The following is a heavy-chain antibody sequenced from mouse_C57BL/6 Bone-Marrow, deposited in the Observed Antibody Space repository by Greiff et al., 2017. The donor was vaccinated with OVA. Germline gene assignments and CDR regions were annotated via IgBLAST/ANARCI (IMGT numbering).Heavy chain of an antibody. CDR3: ARRGLYYGSSSSYAMDY. CDR1: GYAFSSYW. V-gene: IGHV1-80*01. J-gene: IGHJ4*01. D-gene: IGHD1-1*01. Sequence: QVQLQQSGAELVKPGASVKISCKASGYAFSSYWMNWVKQRPGKGLEWIGQIYPGDGDTNYNGKFKGKDTLTADKSSSTAYMQLSSLTSEDSAVYVCARRGLYYGSSSSYAMDYWGQGTSVTVSS. CDR2: IYPGDGDT.